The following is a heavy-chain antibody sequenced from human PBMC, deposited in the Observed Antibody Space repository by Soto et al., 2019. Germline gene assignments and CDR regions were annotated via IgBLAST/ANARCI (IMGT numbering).Heavy chain of an antibody. J-gene: IGHJ4*02. CDR2: IYHVGST. V-gene: IGHV4-4*02. CDR1: GDSLSTSFW. CDR3: AKASYGLGYCDY. Sequence: QVQLQESGPRLVKPSETLSLTCTVSGDSLSTSFWWTWVRQSPGKGLEWIGQIYHVGSTNYNPALTSRVTISVDKSKNQFSLKLPSVNAADTAVYYCAKASYGLGYCDYWGQGALVAFSS. D-gene: IGHD4-17*01.